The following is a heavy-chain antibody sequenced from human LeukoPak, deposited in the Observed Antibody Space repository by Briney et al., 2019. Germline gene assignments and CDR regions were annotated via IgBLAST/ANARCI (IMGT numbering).Heavy chain of an antibody. J-gene: IGHJ4*02. CDR1: GGSISSYY. V-gene: IGHV4-59*12. CDR2: IYYSGST. Sequence: PSETLSLTCTVSGGSISSYYWSRIRQPPGKGLEWIGYIYYSGSTNYNPSLKSRVTISVDTSKNHFSLKLSSVTAADTAVYYCAREIVVVPAAYDYWGQGTLVTVSS. D-gene: IGHD2-2*01. CDR3: AREIVVVPAAYDY.